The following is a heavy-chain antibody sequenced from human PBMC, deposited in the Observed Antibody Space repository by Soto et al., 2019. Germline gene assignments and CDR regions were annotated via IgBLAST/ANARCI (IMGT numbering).Heavy chain of an antibody. CDR3: ARDIEAYVATIGIFDY. CDR2: IIPILGIA. Sequence: SVKVSCKSSGGTFSSYTISWVRQAPGQGLEWMGRIIPILGIANYAQKFQGRVTITADKSTSTAYMELSSLRSEDTAVYYCARDIEAYVATIGIFDYWGQGTLVTVSS. V-gene: IGHV1-69*04. CDR1: GGTFSSYT. D-gene: IGHD5-12*01. J-gene: IGHJ4*02.